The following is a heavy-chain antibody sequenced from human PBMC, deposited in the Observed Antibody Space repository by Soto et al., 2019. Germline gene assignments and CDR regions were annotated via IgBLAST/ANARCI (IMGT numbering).Heavy chain of an antibody. J-gene: IGHJ5*02. CDR3: ARSPAYGDYANLDT. Sequence: SETMSLTCTVSADSVSKYYWNWIRQPAGKGLEWIGRIHSTRSPNYNPSLKSRVTMSVDTSKNQFSLKLNLTSVTAADTAVYYCARSPAYGDYANLDTWGQGTLVTVSS. V-gene: IGHV4-4*07. CDR1: ADSVSKYY. D-gene: IGHD4-17*01. CDR2: IHSTRSP.